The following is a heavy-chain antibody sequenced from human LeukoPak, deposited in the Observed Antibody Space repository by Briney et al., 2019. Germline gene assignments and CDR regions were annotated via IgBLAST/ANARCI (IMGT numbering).Heavy chain of an antibody. V-gene: IGHV1-2*02. CDR1: GYTFTDYY. CDR2: INPNRGGT. Sequence: WASVKVSCKASGYTFTDYYIHWLRQAPGHGLEWMGWINPNRGGTNYAQKFRGRVTMTRDTSISTAYMELSRLTSDDTAVYYCARDFRDYFFYYWGQGTLVTVSS. CDR3: ARDFRDYFFYY. J-gene: IGHJ4*02.